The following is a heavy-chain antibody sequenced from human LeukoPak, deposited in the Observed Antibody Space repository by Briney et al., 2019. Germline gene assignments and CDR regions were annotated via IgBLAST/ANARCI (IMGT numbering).Heavy chain of an antibody. D-gene: IGHD1-26*01. CDR2: ISGSGGST. Sequence: GGSLRLSCAASGFTVSSNYMSWVRQAPGKGLEWVSAISGSGGSTYYADSVKGRFTISRDNSKNTLYLQMNSLRAEDTAVYYCAKVWEGTFDYWGQGTLVTVSS. CDR1: GFTVSSNY. CDR3: AKVWEGTFDY. V-gene: IGHV3-23*01. J-gene: IGHJ4*02.